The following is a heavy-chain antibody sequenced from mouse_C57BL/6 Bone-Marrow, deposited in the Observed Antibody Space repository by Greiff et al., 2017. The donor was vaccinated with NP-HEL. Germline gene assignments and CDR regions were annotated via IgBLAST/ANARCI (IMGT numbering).Heavy chain of an antibody. Sequence: QVQLKESGAELARPGASVKLSCKASGYTFTSYGISWVKQRTGQGLEWIGEIYPRSGNTYYNEKFKGKATLTADKSSSTAYMELRSLTSEDSAVYFCARTGVPLGDYWGQGTSVTVSS. CDR3: ARTGVPLGDY. V-gene: IGHV1-81*01. D-gene: IGHD5-1*01. CDR1: GYTFTSYG. J-gene: IGHJ4*01. CDR2: IYPRSGNT.